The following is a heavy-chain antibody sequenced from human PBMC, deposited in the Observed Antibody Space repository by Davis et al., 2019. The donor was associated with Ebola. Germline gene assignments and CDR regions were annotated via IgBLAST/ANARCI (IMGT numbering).Heavy chain of an antibody. CDR3: GKDLTPGGMEV. V-gene: IGHV3-9*01. Sequence: PGGSLRLSCVASEFTFRSYWFHWVRQAPGKGLEWVAAVSWNSDGVGYADSVKGRFTVSRDNAKNSLYLQMNSLRVEDTAFYYCGKDLTPGGMEVWGQGTTVTVSS. CDR2: VSWNSDGV. D-gene: IGHD3-16*01. CDR1: EFTFRSYW. J-gene: IGHJ6*01.